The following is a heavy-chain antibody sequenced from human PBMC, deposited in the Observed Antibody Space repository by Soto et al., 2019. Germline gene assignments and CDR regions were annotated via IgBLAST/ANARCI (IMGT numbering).Heavy chain of an antibody. CDR3: ARAYSDAFDI. J-gene: IGHJ3*02. CDR2: ISSSGNGI. D-gene: IGHD2-15*01. V-gene: IGHV3-11*01. Sequence: QVHLVDSGGGLVKPGGSLRLSCAASGFTFSDYYMTWIRQAPWKGLEWVSYISSSGNGIYYADSVKGRFTISRDNAKNSLYLQMSSLRGEETAVYYCARAYSDAFDIWGQWTMVTVSS. CDR1: GFTFSDYY.